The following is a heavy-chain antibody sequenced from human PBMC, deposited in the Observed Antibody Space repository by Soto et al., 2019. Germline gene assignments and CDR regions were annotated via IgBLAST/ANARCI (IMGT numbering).Heavy chain of an antibody. V-gene: IGHV4-59*01. Sequence: PSETLSLTCTVSGGSISSYYWSWIRQPPGKGLEWIGYIYYSGSTNYNPALKSRVTISVDTSKNQFSLKLSSVTAADTAVYYCASDYYDSSGYVGIFDYWGQGTLVTVSS. D-gene: IGHD3-22*01. J-gene: IGHJ4*02. CDR1: GGSISSYY. CDR2: IYYSGST. CDR3: ASDYYDSSGYVGIFDY.